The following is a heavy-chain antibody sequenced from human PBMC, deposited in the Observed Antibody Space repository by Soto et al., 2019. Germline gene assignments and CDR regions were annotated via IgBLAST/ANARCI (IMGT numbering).Heavy chain of an antibody. D-gene: IGHD3-10*01. CDR3: AKRRGEGYFDL. J-gene: IGHJ2*01. CDR1: GFIFSNYV. Sequence: EVQLLESGGGLEQPGGSRRLSCAASGFIFSNYVMGWVRRAPGKGLEWVSAIGGTSGSTYYADSVKGRFTISRDNSKNTVSLQMNSLRAEDTAVYYCAKRRGEGYFDLWGRGSLVTVSS. CDR2: IGGTSGST. V-gene: IGHV3-23*01.